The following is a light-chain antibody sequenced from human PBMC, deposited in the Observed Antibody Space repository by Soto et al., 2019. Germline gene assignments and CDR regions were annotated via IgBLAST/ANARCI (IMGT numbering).Light chain of an antibody. V-gene: IGKV3-20*01. J-gene: IGKJ5*01. CDR2: GAS. CDR1: QSVSSSY. CDR3: QQYGSSPMIT. Sequence: EIVLTQSPGTRSLSPGERATLSCRASQSVSSSYLAWYQQKPGQAPRLVIYGASSRATGIPDRFSGSGSGTDFTLTISRLETEDFAVYYCQQYGSSPMITFGQGTLLEIK.